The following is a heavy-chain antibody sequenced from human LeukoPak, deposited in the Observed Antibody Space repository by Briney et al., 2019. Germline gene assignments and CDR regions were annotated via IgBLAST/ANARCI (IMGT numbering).Heavy chain of an antibody. V-gene: IGHV4-34*01. Sequence: SETLSLTCAVYGGSFSGYYWSWIRQPPGKGLEWIGEINHSGSTNYNPSLKSRVTISVDTSKNQFSLKLSSVTAADTAVYYCARGHLNYYGSGSYYNVPSNDYWGQGTLVTVSS. D-gene: IGHD3-10*01. CDR2: INHSGST. J-gene: IGHJ4*02. CDR1: GGSFSGYY. CDR3: ARGHLNYYGSGSYYNVPSNDY.